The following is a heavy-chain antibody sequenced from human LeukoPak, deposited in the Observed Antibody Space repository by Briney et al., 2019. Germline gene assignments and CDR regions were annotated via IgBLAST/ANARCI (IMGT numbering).Heavy chain of an antibody. J-gene: IGHJ4*02. V-gene: IGHV4-34*01. CDR3: ARGRRGYSYGVFDY. D-gene: IGHD5-18*01. CDR1: GGSFSGYY. CDR2: INHSGST. Sequence: SETLSLTCAVYGGSFSGYYWSWIRQPPGKGLEWIGEINHSGSTNYNPSLKSRVTLSVDTSKNQFSLKLSSVTAADTAVYYCARGRRGYSYGVFDYWGQGTLVTVSS.